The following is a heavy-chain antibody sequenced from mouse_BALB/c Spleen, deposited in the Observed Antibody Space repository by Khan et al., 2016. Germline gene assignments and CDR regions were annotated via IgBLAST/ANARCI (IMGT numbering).Heavy chain of an antibody. D-gene: IGHD1-1*01. V-gene: IGHV4-1*02. CDR3: ARAGYYGYLVY. CDR2: INPDSRTI. CDR1: GFDFRGYW. J-gene: IGHJ3*01. Sequence: EVELVESGGGLVQPGGSLKLSCAASGFDFRGYWMSWVRQAPGKGLEWIGEINPDSRTITYSPSLKDKFTISRDNAKSTLYLQISKVRSEDTALYYCARAGYYGYLVYWGQGTLVSISA.